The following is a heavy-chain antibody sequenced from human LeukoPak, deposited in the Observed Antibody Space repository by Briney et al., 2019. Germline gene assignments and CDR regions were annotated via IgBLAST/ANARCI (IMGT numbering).Heavy chain of an antibody. D-gene: IGHD3-9*01. CDR3: AKGGLRYFDWSSPLDH. CDR2: ISYDGSNK. Sequence: GGSLRLSCAASGFTFTSYSMNWVRQAPGKGLEWVAVISYDGSNKYYADSVKGRFTFSRDNSKNTLYLQMNSLRAEDTAVYYCAKGGLRYFDWSSPLDHWGQGTLVTVSS. CDR1: GFTFTSYS. J-gene: IGHJ1*01. V-gene: IGHV3-30*04.